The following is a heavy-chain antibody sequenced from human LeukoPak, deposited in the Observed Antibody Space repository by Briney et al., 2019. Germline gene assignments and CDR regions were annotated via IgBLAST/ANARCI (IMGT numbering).Heavy chain of an antibody. Sequence: ASVKVSCKASGYTFTGYYIHWVRQAPGQGLEWMGWINPNSGGTNYAQKFQGRVTMTRDTSISTAYMDLSRLRSDDTAVYYCARVTGYTIEDYFDYWGQGTLVTVSS. V-gene: IGHV1-2*02. CDR1: GYTFTGYY. CDR3: ARVTGYTIEDYFDY. D-gene: IGHD3-9*01. CDR2: INPNSGGT. J-gene: IGHJ4*02.